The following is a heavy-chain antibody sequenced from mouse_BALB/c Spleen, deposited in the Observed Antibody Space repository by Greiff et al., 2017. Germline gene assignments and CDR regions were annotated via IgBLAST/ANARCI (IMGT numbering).Heavy chain of an antibody. J-gene: IGHJ2*01. CDR3: ASSSYYYFDY. Sequence: EVHLVESGPGLVKPSQSLSLTCSVTGYSITSGYYWNWIRQFPGNKLEWMGYISYDGSNNYNPSLKNRISITRDTSKNQFFLKLNSVTTEDTATYYCASSSYYYFDYWGQGTTLTVSS. D-gene: IGHD1-1*01. V-gene: IGHV3-6*02. CDR1: GYSITSGYY. CDR2: ISYDGSN.